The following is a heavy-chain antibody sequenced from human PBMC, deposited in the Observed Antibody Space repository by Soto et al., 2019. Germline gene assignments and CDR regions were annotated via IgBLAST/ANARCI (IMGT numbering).Heavy chain of an antibody. CDR3: ARDLLYRAVFEI. J-gene: IGHJ3*02. CDR1: GGSLTSNGYY. CDR2: IYYSGTT. D-gene: IGHD3-3*01. Sequence: QVHLQESGPGLVKPSQTLSLTCTVSGGSLTSNGYYWSWIRQRPEKGLEWLGYIYYSGTTHFNPSLKSRLSISMDTSNNQSSLNLTSVTAADTAVYFCARDLLYRAVFEIWGQGTLVTGSA. V-gene: IGHV4-31*03.